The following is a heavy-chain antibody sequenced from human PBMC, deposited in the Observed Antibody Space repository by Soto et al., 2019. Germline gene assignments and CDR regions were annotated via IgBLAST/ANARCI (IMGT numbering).Heavy chain of an antibody. Sequence: GGSLRLSCAASGFTFSNAWMSWVRQAPGRGLEGVGRIKSKTEGGTTDYAAPVKGRFTISRDDSKNTLYLQMNSLKTEDTAVYYCTTGFESSYWGQGTLVTVSS. J-gene: IGHJ4*02. CDR1: GFTFSNAW. V-gene: IGHV3-15*01. CDR3: TTGFESSY. CDR2: IKSKTEGGTT.